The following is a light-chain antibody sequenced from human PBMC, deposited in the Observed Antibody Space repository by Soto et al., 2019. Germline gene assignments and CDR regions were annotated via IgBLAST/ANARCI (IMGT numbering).Light chain of an antibody. CDR1: QTISSW. J-gene: IGKJ1*01. CDR2: KAS. V-gene: IGKV1-5*03. Sequence: DIQMPQSPSTLSGSVGDRVTINCRASQTISSWLAWYQQKPGKAPKLLIYKASTLKSGVPSRFSVSGSGTEFTLTISRLKHDDFATYYCQHYNSYSEAFCQGTKVDIK. CDR3: QHYNSYSEA.